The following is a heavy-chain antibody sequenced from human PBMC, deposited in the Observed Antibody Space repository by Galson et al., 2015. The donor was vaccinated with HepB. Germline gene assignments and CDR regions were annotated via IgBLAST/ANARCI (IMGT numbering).Heavy chain of an antibody. V-gene: IGHV3-11*06. CDR3: ARHRSGYYYQFDY. CDR1: GFTFSDYY. Sequence: SLRLSCAASGFTFSDYYMSWIRQAPGKGLEWVSYISSSSSYTNYADSVKGRFTISRDNAKNSLYLQMNSLRAEDTAVYYCARHRSGYYYQFDYWGQGTLVTVSS. D-gene: IGHD3-22*01. CDR2: ISSSSSYT. J-gene: IGHJ4*02.